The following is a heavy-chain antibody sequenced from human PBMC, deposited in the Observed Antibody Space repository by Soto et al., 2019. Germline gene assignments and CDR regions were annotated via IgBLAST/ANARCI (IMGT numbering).Heavy chain of an antibody. CDR1: GDSISNTNW. V-gene: IGHV4-4*02. CDR2: IYHSGDT. J-gene: IGHJ5*02. CDR3: ARGERQQQRDT. D-gene: IGHD6-13*01. Sequence: PSETLSLTCAVSGDSISNTNWWSWVHQPPGKGLEWIGEIYHSGDTNYNPSLKSRVILSVDKSKNQFFLKVNSVTAADTAVYYCARGERQQQRDTWGRGILVTVSS.